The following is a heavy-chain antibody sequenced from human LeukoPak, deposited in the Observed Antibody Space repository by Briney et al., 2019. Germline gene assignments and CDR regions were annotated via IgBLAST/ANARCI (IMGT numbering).Heavy chain of an antibody. V-gene: IGHV3-21*01. CDR3: ARVLETDCSGGSCYSGLDY. D-gene: IGHD2-15*01. J-gene: IGHJ4*02. CDR2: ISRTGNYI. CDR1: GFTFSRYN. Sequence: GGYLRRSCAASGFTFSRYNMNWVRQAPGKGLEWVSSISRTGNYIYYADSVKGRFTISRDNAQNSLFLQMNSLRVEDTAVYYCARVLETDCSGGSCYSGLDYWGQGTLVTVSS.